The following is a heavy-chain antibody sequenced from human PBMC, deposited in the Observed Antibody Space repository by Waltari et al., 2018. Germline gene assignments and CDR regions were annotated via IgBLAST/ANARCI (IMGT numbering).Heavy chain of an antibody. CDR1: GGSISSGSYY. CDR2: ISYSGTT. D-gene: IGHD3-3*01. V-gene: IGHV4-39*07. Sequence: QLQLQESGPGLVKPSETLSLTCTVSGGSISSGSYYWGWIRQPPGKGLESIGYISYSGTTYYNLDLKGRVTMSVDTSRDQYSLSLRSVAAADTAVYYWARYYGNGEGWLDPWGQGTLVTVSS. CDR3: ARYYGNGEGWLDP. J-gene: IGHJ5*02.